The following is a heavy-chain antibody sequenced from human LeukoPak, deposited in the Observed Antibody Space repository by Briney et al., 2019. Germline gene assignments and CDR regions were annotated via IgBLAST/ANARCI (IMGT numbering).Heavy chain of an antibody. Sequence: SETLSLTCTVSGGSISSSSYYWGWIRQPPGKGLEWIGSIYYSGSTYYNPSLKSRVTISVDTSKHQFSLKLSSVTAADTAVYYCARFRPDYYHDAFDIWGQGTMVTVSS. CDR1: GGSISSSSYY. D-gene: IGHD1-26*01. J-gene: IGHJ3*02. CDR2: IYYSGST. CDR3: ARFRPDYYHDAFDI. V-gene: IGHV4-39*07.